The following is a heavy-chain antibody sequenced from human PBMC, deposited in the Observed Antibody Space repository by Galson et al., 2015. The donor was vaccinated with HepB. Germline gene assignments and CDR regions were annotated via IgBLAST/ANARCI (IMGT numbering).Heavy chain of an antibody. D-gene: IGHD2-2*02. V-gene: IGHV6-1*01. CDR2: TYYRSKWYN. CDR1: GDSASSNSAA. CDR3: ARARDDCSSTSCYTDYYYYMDV. Sequence: CAISGDSASSNSAAWNWIRQSPSRGLEWLGRTYYRSKWYNDYAVSVKSRITINPDTSKNQFSLQLNSVTPEDTAVYYCARARDDCSSTSCYTDYYYYMDVWGKGTTVTVSS. J-gene: IGHJ6*03.